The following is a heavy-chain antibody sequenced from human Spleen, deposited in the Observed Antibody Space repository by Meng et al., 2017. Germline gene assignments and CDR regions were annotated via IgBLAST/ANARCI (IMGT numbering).Heavy chain of an antibody. CDR3: AHSGARGGEDFDF. Sequence: QIPLKETGPPLVKTTETLPLTCTFSGFSVTSAGVGVGWIRQPPGKALEWLALIYWSDVKRYSPSLESRLTITKDSSKNQVVLTLTNMDPVDSATYFCAHSGARGGEDFDFWGQGMMVTVSS. J-gene: IGHJ4*02. CDR1: GFSVTSAGVG. D-gene: IGHD2-21*01. V-gene: IGHV2-5*01. CDR2: IYWSDVK.